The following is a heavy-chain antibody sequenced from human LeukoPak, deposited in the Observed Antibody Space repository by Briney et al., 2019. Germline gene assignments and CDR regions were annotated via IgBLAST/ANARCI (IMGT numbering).Heavy chain of an antibody. CDR1: GFTFSNYA. J-gene: IGHJ3*02. Sequence: GGSLRLSCAASGFTFSNYAMSWVRQAPGKGLEWVSAISGSGVSTYYADSVKGRFTISRDNSENTLYLQMNSLRAEDTALYYCARPPYDSSGYSYVSDAFDIWGQGTVVTVSS. V-gene: IGHV3-23*01. D-gene: IGHD3-22*01. CDR3: ARPPYDSSGYSYVSDAFDI. CDR2: ISGSGVST.